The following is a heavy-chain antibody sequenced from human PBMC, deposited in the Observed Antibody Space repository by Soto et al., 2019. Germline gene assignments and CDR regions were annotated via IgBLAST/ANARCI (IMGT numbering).Heavy chain of an antibody. D-gene: IGHD3-3*01. CDR1: GFTFSDYY. CDR2: ISSSGSTI. Sequence: GGSLRLSCAASGFTFSDYYMSWIRQAPGKGLEWVSYISSSGSTIYYADSVKGRFTISRDNAKNSLYLQMNSLRAEDTAVYYCARGHITIFGVVIISRDAFDIWGQGTMVTVSS. J-gene: IGHJ3*02. CDR3: ARGHITIFGVVIISRDAFDI. V-gene: IGHV3-11*01.